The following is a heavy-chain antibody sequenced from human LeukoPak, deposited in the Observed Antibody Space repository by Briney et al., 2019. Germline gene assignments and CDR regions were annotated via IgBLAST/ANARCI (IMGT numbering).Heavy chain of an antibody. J-gene: IGHJ6*03. V-gene: IGHV4-4*09. CDR2: IYSSGST. CDR1: GGSISYHY. CDR3: ARHEYYSYSYMDV. Sequence: SETLSLTCNVSGGSISYHYWSWIRQPPGKGLEWIGYIYSSGSTNYNPSLKSRVTISVDTSKNQFTLKLTSVTAADTAVYYCARHEYYSYSYMDVWGKGTTVTVSS.